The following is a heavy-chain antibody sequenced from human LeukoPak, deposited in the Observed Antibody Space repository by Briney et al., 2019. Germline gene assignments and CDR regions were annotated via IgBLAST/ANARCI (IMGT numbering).Heavy chain of an antibody. V-gene: IGHV3-30*02. Sequence: GGSLRLSCAASGFTFSSYGMQWVRQAPGKGLEGVAFIRYDGSNKYYSDSVKGRFTISRDNSKNTLYLQMNSLRAEDTAVYYCAKGGGGTIFGVVPFDYWGQGTLVTVSS. J-gene: IGHJ4*02. D-gene: IGHD3-3*01. CDR3: AKGGGGTIFGVVPFDY. CDR2: IRYDGSNK. CDR1: GFTFSSYG.